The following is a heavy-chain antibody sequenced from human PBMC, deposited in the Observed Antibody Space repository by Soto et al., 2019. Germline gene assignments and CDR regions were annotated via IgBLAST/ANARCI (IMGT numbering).Heavy chain of an antibody. D-gene: IGHD2-15*01. V-gene: IGHV3-30*18. Sequence: GGSLRLSCAASEFTFSSYGMHWVRQAPGKGLEWVAVISYDGSNKYYADSVKGRFTISRDNSKNTLYLQMNSLRAEDTAVYYCAKDGVAFYGMDVWGQGTTVTVSS. CDR3: AKDGVAFYGMDV. CDR1: EFTFSSYG. J-gene: IGHJ6*02. CDR2: ISYDGSNK.